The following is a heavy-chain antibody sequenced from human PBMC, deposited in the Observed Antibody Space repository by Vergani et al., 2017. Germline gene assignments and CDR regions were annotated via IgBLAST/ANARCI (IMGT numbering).Heavy chain of an antibody. D-gene: IGHD3-9*01. V-gene: IGHV4-34*01. CDR2: INHSGST. Sequence: QVQLQQWGAGLLKPSETLSLTCAVYGGSFSGYYWSWIRQPPGKGLEWIGEINHSGSTNYNPSLNSRVTMSVDTSKNQFSLKLRSVTAADTAVYFCARVMYRDEASTGYRLEGMDIWGQGQWSPSLQ. J-gene: IGHJ3*02. CDR3: ARVMYRDEASTGYRLEGMDI. CDR1: GGSFSGYY.